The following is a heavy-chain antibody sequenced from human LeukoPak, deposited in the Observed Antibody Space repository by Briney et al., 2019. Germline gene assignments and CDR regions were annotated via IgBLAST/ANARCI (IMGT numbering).Heavy chain of an antibody. D-gene: IGHD4-23*01. Sequence: GGSLRLSCAASGFTFNRYWMSWVRQAPGKGLEWVANIKQDGSEKYYVDSVKGRFTISRDNAKKSLYLQMNSLRAEDTAVYYCAKDILRWAFDVWGQGTMVTVS. CDR3: AKDILRWAFDV. J-gene: IGHJ3*01. CDR2: IKQDGSEK. CDR1: GFTFNRYW. V-gene: IGHV3-7*01.